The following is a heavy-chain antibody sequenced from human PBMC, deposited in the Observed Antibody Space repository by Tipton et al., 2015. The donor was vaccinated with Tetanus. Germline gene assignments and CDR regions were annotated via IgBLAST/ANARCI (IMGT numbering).Heavy chain of an antibody. V-gene: IGHV1-18*01. CDR2: ISGYNGNT. CDR3: ARDQLDH. CDR1: GFYLSNYG. Sequence: QLVQSGAEVRKPGTTVRVSCTVSGFYLSNYGVSWVRRAPGQGLEWMGWISGYNGNTNFTQKFQGRLTMTRDTSTSTAYMELRSLRSDDTAVYFCARDQLDHWGQGTLVTVSS. J-gene: IGHJ4*02.